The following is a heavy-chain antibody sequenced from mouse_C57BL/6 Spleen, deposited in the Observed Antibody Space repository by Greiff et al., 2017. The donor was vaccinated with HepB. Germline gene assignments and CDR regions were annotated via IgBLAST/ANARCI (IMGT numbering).Heavy chain of an antibody. CDR1: GYTFTDYY. J-gene: IGHJ3*01. Sequence: VQLQQSGPELVKPGASVKISCKASGYTFTDYYMNWVKQSHGKSLEWIGDINPNNGGTSYNQKFKGKATLTVDKSSSTAYMELRSLTSEDSAVYYCARSSSYYGSSYGIAYWGQGTLVTVSA. CDR3: ARSSSYYGSSYGIAY. V-gene: IGHV1-26*01. D-gene: IGHD1-1*01. CDR2: INPNNGGT.